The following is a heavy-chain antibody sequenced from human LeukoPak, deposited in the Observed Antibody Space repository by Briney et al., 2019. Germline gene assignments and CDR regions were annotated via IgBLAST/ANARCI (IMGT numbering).Heavy chain of an antibody. CDR3: ARGVVSGSGWYRWYFDL. V-gene: IGHV3-23*01. Sequence: PGGSLRLSCAVSGITLSNYGMSWVRQAPGKGLEWVAGISDSGGSTNYADSVKGRFTISRDNSKNTLYLQMNSLRAEDTAVYYCARGVVSGSGWYRWYFDLWGRGTLVTVSS. J-gene: IGHJ2*01. CDR1: GITLSNYG. CDR2: ISDSGGST. D-gene: IGHD6-19*01.